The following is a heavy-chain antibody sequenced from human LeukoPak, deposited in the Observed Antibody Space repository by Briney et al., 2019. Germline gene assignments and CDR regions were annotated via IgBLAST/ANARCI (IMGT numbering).Heavy chain of an antibody. CDR1: GGSISSSSFY. CDR2: IYYSGNT. CDR3: ARAVSGRFDY. D-gene: IGHD6-19*01. J-gene: IGHJ4*02. V-gene: IGHV4-39*01. Sequence: SETLSLTCTVSGGSISSSSFYWGWIRQPPGKGLEWIGTIYYSGNTYYNPSLKSRVTISVDTSKNQFSLKLTSVTAADTAIYYCARAVSGRFDYWGQGTLVTVSS.